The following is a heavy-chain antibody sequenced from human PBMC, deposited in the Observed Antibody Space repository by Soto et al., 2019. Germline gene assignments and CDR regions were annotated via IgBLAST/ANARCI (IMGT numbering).Heavy chain of an antibody. CDR1: GGSFSGFY. CDR3: ARESRRGYSYGRFDY. Sequence: SETLSLTCAVYGGSFSGFYWSWIRQPPGKGLEWIGEINHSGSTNYNPSLKSRVTISVDTSKNQFSLKLSSVTAADTAVYYCARESRRGYSYGRFDYWGQGTLVTVSS. D-gene: IGHD5-18*01. CDR2: INHSGST. J-gene: IGHJ4*02. V-gene: IGHV4-34*01.